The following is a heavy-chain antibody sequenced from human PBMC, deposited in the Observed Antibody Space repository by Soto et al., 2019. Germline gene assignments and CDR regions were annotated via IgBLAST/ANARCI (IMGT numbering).Heavy chain of an antibody. CDR2: IYYSGST. V-gene: IGHV4-59*12. Sequence: SETLSLTCTVSGGSISSYYWSWIRQPPGKGLEWIGYIYYSGSTNYNPSLKSRVTISVDTSKNQFSLQLNSVTPEDTAVYYCARDMKGQWLVTYYYGMDVWGQGTKVTVSS. CDR1: GGSISSYY. J-gene: IGHJ6*02. CDR3: ARDMKGQWLVTYYYGMDV. D-gene: IGHD6-19*01.